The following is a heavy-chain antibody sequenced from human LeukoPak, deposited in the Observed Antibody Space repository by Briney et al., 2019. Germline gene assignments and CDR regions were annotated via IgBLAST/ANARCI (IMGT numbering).Heavy chain of an antibody. Sequence: PGGSLRLSCAASEFTFSTFWMSWVRQARGKALEWVANIKADGSVKHYVDSVEGRFSISRDNARSSLYLQMNSLRAEDTAVYYCVRDSDYQRNSGGLYAHYDALDIWGHGTMVTVSS. CDR3: VRDSDYQRNSGGLYAHYDALDI. CDR1: EFTFSTFW. D-gene: IGHD2-21*01. J-gene: IGHJ3*02. CDR2: IKADGSVK. V-gene: IGHV3-7*01.